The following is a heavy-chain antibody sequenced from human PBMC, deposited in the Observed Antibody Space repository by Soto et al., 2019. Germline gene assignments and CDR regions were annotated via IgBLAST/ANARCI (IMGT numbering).Heavy chain of an antibody. V-gene: IGHV1-58*01. J-gene: IGHJ3*02. CDR3: AAVRGAVGTTYAFDI. CDR1: GFTFTRSA. D-gene: IGHD1-26*01. CDR2: IVVGSGKT. Sequence: SVKVSCKASGFTFTRSAVQWVRQARGQRLEWIGWIVVGSGKTSYAQKFQGRVTITSDMSTSAVYMELSSLRTEDTAVYYCAAVRGAVGTTYAFDIWGRGTMVTVSS.